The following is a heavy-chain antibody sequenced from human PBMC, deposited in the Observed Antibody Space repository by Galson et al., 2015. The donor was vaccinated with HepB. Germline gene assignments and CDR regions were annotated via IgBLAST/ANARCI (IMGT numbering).Heavy chain of an antibody. CDR3: ARDGIVGQLVPSPHY. J-gene: IGHJ4*02. Sequence: LRLSCAASGFTVSSHYMSWVRQAPGKGLEWVSGINSDGSSTSYADSVKGRFTISRDNAKNTLYLQMNSLRAEDTAVYYCARDGIVGQLVPSPHYWGQGTLVTVSS. CDR2: INSDGSST. D-gene: IGHD1-1*01. CDR1: GFTVSSHY. V-gene: IGHV3-74*01.